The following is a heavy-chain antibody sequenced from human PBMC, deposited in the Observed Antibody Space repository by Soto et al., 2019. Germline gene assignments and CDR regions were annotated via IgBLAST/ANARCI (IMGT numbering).Heavy chain of an antibody. V-gene: IGHV1-2*04. J-gene: IGHJ3*02. CDR3: ARETIAVAGTFGGIDAFDI. D-gene: IGHD6-19*01. Sequence: VSVKVSCKASGYTFTGYYIHWVRQAPGQGLEWMGWINPNSGGTNYAQKFQGWVTMTRDTSISTAYMELSRLRSDDTAVYYCARETIAVAGTFGGIDAFDIWGQGTMVTVSS. CDR1: GYTFTGYY. CDR2: INPNSGGT.